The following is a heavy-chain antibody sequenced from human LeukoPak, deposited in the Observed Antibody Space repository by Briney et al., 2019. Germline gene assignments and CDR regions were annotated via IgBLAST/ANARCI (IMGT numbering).Heavy chain of an antibody. V-gene: IGHV1-69*13. J-gene: IGHJ4*02. CDR2: IIPIFGTA. CDR3: ASYCTNGVCPFDY. CDR1: GYTFSSYG. D-gene: IGHD2-8*01. Sequence: SVKVSCKAFGYTFSSYGINWVRQAPGQGLEWMGGIIPIFGTANYAQKFQGRVTITADESTSTAYMELSSLRSEDTAVYYCASYCTNGVCPFDYWGQGTLVTVSS.